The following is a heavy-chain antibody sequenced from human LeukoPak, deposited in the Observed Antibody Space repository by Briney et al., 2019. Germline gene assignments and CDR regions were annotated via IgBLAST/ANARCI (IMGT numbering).Heavy chain of an antibody. D-gene: IGHD3-3*01. CDR3: ARGEDDFWSGYPMSRFDP. J-gene: IGHJ5*02. Sequence: ASVKVSCKASGYTFTGYYMQWVRQAPGQGLEWMGWINPNSGGTNYAQKFQGRVTMTRDTSISTAYMELSRLRSDDTAVYYCARGEDDFWSGYPMSRFDPWGQGTLVTVSS. CDR1: GYTFTGYY. V-gene: IGHV1-2*02. CDR2: INPNSGGT.